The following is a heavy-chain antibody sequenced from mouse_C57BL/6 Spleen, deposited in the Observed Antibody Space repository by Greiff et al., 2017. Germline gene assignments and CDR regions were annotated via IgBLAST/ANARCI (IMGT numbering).Heavy chain of an antibody. Sequence: QVQLKQPGAELVKPGASVKLSCKASGYTFTSYWMHWVKQRPGQGLEWIGMIHPNSGSTNYNEKFKSKATLTVDKSSSTAYMQLSSLTSEDSAVYYCARSLREGYFDVWGTGTTVTVSS. CDR1: GYTFTSYW. CDR2: IHPNSGST. V-gene: IGHV1-64*01. J-gene: IGHJ1*03. D-gene: IGHD1-2*01. CDR3: ARSLREGYFDV.